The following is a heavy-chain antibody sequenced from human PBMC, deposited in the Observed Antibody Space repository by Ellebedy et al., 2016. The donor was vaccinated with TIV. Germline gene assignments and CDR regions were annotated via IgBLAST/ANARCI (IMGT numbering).Heavy chain of an antibody. CDR2: VYHSGSI. V-gene: IGHV4-4*02. Sequence: MPSETLSLTCVVSGDSINSENFWSWVRQTPGKGLEWIGEVYHSGSIHYNPSLKSRVTISIDKSKNQFSLNMNSMTAADTAVYYCARDWNRGGGYYVSWFDPWGQGTLVTVSS. CDR1: GDSINSENF. D-gene: IGHD1-26*01. CDR3: ARDWNRGGGYYVSWFDP. J-gene: IGHJ5*02.